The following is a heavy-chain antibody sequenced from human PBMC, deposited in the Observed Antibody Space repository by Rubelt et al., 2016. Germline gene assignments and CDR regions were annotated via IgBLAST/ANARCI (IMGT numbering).Heavy chain of an antibody. CDR1: AGSISSSSYY. D-gene: IGHD4-17*01. Sequence: QLQLQESGPGLVKPSETLSLTCTVSAGSISSSSYYWGWIRQPPGKGLEWIGSIYYSGSTYYNPSLLGPVSISFDTSKNQFSLKLSSVTAADTAVYYCARLAGDYGDYLDAFDIWGQGTMVTVSS. CDR2: IYYSGST. J-gene: IGHJ3*02. CDR3: ARLAGDYGDYLDAFDI. V-gene: IGHV4-39*07.